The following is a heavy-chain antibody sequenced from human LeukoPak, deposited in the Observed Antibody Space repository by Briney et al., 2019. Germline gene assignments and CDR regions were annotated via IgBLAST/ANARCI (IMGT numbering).Heavy chain of an antibody. CDR2: ISYDGSYK. Sequence: PLRSLRLSRVPSGFTFRRDGMHSARQAPGRGLEWLSLISYDGSYKYYADFVRGRFTISRDNSKDPVILQMNSLRAEDTALYYCAREEVGAAGNYFDYWGQGTLVTVSS. J-gene: IGHJ4*02. CDR1: GFTFRRDG. D-gene: IGHD6-13*01. CDR3: AREEVGAAGNYFDY. V-gene: IGHV3-33*01.